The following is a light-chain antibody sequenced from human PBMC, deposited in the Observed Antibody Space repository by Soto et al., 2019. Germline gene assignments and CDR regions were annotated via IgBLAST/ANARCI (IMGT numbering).Light chain of an antibody. CDR1: QSVGSY. J-gene: IGKJ5*01. Sequence: EIVLTQSPATLSLSLGERATLSCRASQSVGSYLAWYQQKPGQAPRLLIYDASNRATDIPARFSGSGSGTDFPLTISSLEPEDFAVYYCQQRSNWSFGQGTRLEIK. V-gene: IGKV3-11*01. CDR3: QQRSNWS. CDR2: DAS.